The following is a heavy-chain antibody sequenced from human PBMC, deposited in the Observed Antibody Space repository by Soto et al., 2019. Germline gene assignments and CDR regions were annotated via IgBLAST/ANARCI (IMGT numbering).Heavy chain of an antibody. CDR2: IYYSGST. J-gene: IGHJ6*02. CDR3: ARDQGGFWSGLPYGMDV. V-gene: IGHV4-31*03. D-gene: IGHD3-3*01. Sequence: TLSLTCTVSGGSISSGGYYWSWIRQHPGKGLEWIGYIYYSGSTYYNPPLKSRVTISVDTSKNQFSLKLSSVTAADTAVYYCARDQGGFWSGLPYGMDVWGQGTTVTVSS. CDR1: GGSISSGGYY.